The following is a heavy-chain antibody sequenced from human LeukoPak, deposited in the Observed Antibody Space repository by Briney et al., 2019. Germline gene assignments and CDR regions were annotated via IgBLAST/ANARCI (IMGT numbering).Heavy chain of an antibody. CDR3: ARETHYYYYFMGV. CDR2: IYYSGSN. V-gene: IGHV4-31*03. J-gene: IGHJ6*03. Sequence: PSQTLSLTCTVSGVSISSGGYFGRSVRQHPGKGLEWIVYIYYSGSNYYTPSLKSRLIISVDPSKNQFSLKLSSVTAADTAVYYWARETHYYYYFMGVWGKGTTVTVSS. CDR1: GVSISSGGYF.